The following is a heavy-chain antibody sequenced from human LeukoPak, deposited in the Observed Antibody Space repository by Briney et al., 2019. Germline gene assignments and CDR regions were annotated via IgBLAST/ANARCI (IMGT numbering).Heavy chain of an antibody. J-gene: IGHJ6*03. V-gene: IGHV1-18*01. D-gene: IGHD4-17*01. CDR3: ALQKRDYGGPPGYSYYSVAA. CDR2: ISAYNSNT. Sequence: GASVKVSCKASGYTFTSYGISWVRQAPGQGLEWMGWISAYNSNTNYAQKLQGRVTMTTDTSTSTAYMELRSLRSDDTALYYCALQKRDYGGPPGYSYYSVAAWGKGTTFT. CDR1: GYTFTSYG.